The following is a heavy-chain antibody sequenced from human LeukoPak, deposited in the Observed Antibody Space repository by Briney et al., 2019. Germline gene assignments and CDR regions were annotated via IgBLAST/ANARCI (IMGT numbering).Heavy chain of an antibody. V-gene: IGHV3-23*01. J-gene: IGHJ4*02. CDR1: GFTFSSYA. CDR3: ANPYYDFWSGYPPPPSY. Sequence: PGRSLRLSCAASGFTFSSYAMSWVRQAPGKGLEWVSAISGSGGSTYYADSVKGRFTISRDNSKNTLYLQMNSLRAEDTAVYYCANPYYDFWSGYPPPPSYWGQGTLVTVSS. CDR2: ISGSGGST. D-gene: IGHD3-3*01.